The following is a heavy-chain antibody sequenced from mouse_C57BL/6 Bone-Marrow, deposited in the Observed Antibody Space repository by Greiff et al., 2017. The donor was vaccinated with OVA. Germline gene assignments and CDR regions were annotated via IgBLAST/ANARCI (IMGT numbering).Heavy chain of an antibody. J-gene: IGHJ3*01. CDR2: IDPSDSYT. Sequence: VQLQQPGAELVKPGASVKLSCKASGYTFTSYWMQLVKQRPGQGLEWIGEIDPSDSYTNYNQKFKGKATVTVDTSSSTAYMQLSSLTSEDSAVYYCAGYGNCGGFAYWGKGTMVTVSA. CDR3: AGYGNCGGFAY. CDR1: GYTFTSYW. D-gene: IGHD2-10*02. V-gene: IGHV1-50*01.